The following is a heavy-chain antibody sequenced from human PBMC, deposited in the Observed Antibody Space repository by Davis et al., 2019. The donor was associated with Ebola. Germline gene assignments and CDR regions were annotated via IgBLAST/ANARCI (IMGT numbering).Heavy chain of an antibody. CDR1: GGSISSSNW. CDR3: ARDYGDSYFDY. Sequence: SETLSLTCAVSGGSISSSNWWSWVRQPPGKGLEWIGEIYHSGSTNYNPSLKSRVTISVDKSTNQFSLKLSSVTAADTAVYYCARDYGDSYFDYWGQGTLVTGSS. CDR2: IYHSGST. V-gene: IGHV4-4*02. D-gene: IGHD4-17*01. J-gene: IGHJ4*02.